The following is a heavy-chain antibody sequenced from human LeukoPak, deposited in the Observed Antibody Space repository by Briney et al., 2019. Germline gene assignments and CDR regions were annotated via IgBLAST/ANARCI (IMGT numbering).Heavy chain of an antibody. CDR2: IIAYNGNT. D-gene: IGHD5-24*01. Sequence: ASVKVSCKASGYTFTSYGISWVRQAPGQGLEWMGWIIAYNGNTNYAQKLQGRVTMTTDTSTSTAYMELRSLRSDDTAMYYCARLALRRWLHPFDYWGQGTLVTVSS. J-gene: IGHJ4*02. V-gene: IGHV1-18*01. CDR3: ARLALRRWLHPFDY. CDR1: GYTFTSYG.